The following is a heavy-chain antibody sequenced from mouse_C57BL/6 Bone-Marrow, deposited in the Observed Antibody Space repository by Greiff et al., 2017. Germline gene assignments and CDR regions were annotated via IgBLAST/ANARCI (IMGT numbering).Heavy chain of an antibody. Sequence: QVQLKQSGPELVKPGASVKISCKASGYAFSSSWMNWVKQRPGQGLEWIGRIYPGDGDTNYNEKFKGKATLTADKSSSTAYMQLSSLTSEDSAVYFCARWYYGSSPYYFDYWGQGTTLTVSS. CDR3: ARWYYGSSPYYFDY. D-gene: IGHD1-1*01. V-gene: IGHV1-82*01. CDR1: GYAFSSSW. J-gene: IGHJ2*01. CDR2: IYPGDGDT.